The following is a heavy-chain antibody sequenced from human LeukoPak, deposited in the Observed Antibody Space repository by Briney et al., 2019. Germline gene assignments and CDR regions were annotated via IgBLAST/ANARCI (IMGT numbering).Heavy chain of an antibody. CDR1: GFTVSSNY. J-gene: IGHJ6*03. CDR2: IYSGGST. Sequence: GGSLRLSCAASGFTVSSNYMSWVRQAPGKGLEWVSVIYSGGSTYYADSVKGRFTISRDNSKNTLYLQMNSLRAEDTAVYYCARDSWASDYYYYYMDLWGKGTRVSVSS. V-gene: IGHV3-53*01. CDR3: ARDSWASDYYYYYMDL. D-gene: IGHD1-26*01.